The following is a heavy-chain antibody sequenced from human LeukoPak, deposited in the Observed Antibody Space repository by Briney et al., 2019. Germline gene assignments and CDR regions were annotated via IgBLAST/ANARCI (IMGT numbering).Heavy chain of an antibody. D-gene: IGHD5-18*01. J-gene: IGHJ4*02. CDR3: ASITRGYSYDPDY. CDR2: IYYSGST. CDR1: GGSISSSSYY. V-gene: IGHV4-39*07. Sequence: PSGTLSLTCAVSGGSISSSSYYWGWIRQPPGKGLEWIGSIYYSGSTYYNPSLKSRVTISVDTSKNQFSLKLSSVTAADTAVYYCASITRGYSYDPDYWGQGTLVTVSS.